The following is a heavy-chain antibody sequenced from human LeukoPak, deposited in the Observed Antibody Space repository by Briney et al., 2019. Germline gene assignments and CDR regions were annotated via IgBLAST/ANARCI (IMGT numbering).Heavy chain of an antibody. V-gene: IGHV3-23*01. Sequence: GGSLRLSCAASGFTFSSYAMSWVRQAPGKGLEWVSAISGSGGSTYYADSVKGRFTISRDNSKNTLYLQMNSLRAEDTAVYYCAKDLYYYDSSGYYTYYFDYWGQGTLVTVSS. CDR3: AKDLYYYDSSGYYTYYFDY. CDR1: GFTFSSYA. J-gene: IGHJ4*02. D-gene: IGHD3-22*01. CDR2: ISGSGGST.